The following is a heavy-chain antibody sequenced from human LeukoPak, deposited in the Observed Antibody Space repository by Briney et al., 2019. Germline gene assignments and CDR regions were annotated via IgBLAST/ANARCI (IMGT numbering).Heavy chain of an antibody. D-gene: IGHD2-21*01. J-gene: IGHJ4*02. CDR1: GFTFRDAW. CDR2: VYSGDDGT. Sequence: PGGSLRLSCAVSGFTFRDAWMSWVRQSPGKGLEWVSVVYSGDDGTNYAESVRGRFTISRDNSKNTVYLQMNSLRVEDTGVYYCAKRSRGYYDYWGQGTLVTVSS. CDR3: AKRSRGYYDY. V-gene: IGHV3-66*02.